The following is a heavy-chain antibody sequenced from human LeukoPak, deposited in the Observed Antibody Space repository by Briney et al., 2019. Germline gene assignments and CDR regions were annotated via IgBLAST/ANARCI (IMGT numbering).Heavy chain of an antibody. J-gene: IGHJ4*02. D-gene: IGHD1-26*01. V-gene: IGHV1-2*02. CDR1: GYIFTDYF. CDR3: ARCSWENGCH. CDR2: INPDSGGT. Sequence: GASVKVSCKASGYIFTDYFMHWLRQAPGQGLEWMGWINPDSGGTNSAQNFQGRVTMTRDTSISTAYMELGSLRSDDTAVYYCARCSWENGCHRGQGSLVTVSS.